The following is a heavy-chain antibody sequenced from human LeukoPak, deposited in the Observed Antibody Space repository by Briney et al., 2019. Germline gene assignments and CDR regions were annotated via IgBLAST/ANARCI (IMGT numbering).Heavy chain of an antibody. CDR1: GGSISSSSYY. V-gene: IGHV4-39*01. CDR2: IYYSGST. CDR3: ARPLITFGGVIVPSTFDI. Sequence: SEALSLTCTVPGGSISSSSYYWGWIRQPPGKGLEWIGSIYYSGSTYYNPSLKSRVTISVDTSKNQFSLKLSSVTAADTAVYYCARPLITFGGVIVPSTFDIWGQGAMVTVSS. D-gene: IGHD3-16*02. J-gene: IGHJ3*02.